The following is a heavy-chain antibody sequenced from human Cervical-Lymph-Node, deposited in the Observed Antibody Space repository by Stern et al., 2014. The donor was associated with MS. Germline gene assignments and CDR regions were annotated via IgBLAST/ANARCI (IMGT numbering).Heavy chain of an antibody. CDR3: AKGDSSSPLEY. D-gene: IGHD6-6*01. V-gene: IGHV3-33*06. CDR1: GFPFSSYG. Sequence: VQLVESGGGVVQPGRSLRLSCAASGFPFSSYGIHWVRPTPGKGLEWVAVIWYDGSNKYYADSVKGRFTISRDNSENTVYLQMNSLRAEDTAVYYCAKGDSSSPLEYWGQGTLVTVSS. J-gene: IGHJ4*02. CDR2: IWYDGSNK.